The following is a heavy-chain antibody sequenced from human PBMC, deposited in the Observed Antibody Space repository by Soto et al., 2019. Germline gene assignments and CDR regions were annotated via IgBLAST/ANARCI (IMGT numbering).Heavy chain of an antibody. J-gene: IGHJ5*02. CDR1: GFTVSSNY. CDR2: IYSGGST. D-gene: IGHD6-13*01. CDR3: ARDRARLAAAGGGVNWFDP. Sequence: EVQLVESGGGLVQPGGSLRLSCAASGFTVSSNYMSWVRQAPGKGLEWVSVIYSGGSTYYADSVKGRFTISRDNSKNKLYLQMNSLRAEDTAVYYCARDRARLAAAGGGVNWFDPWGQGTLVTVSS. V-gene: IGHV3-66*01.